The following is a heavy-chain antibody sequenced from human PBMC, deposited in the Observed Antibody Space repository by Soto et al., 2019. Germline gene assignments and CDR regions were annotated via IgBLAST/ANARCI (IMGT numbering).Heavy chain of an antibody. D-gene: IGHD6-6*01. J-gene: IGHJ5*02. CDR3: ARDESIAVSGADP. CDR2: INAGNGNT. CDR1: GYTFTSYA. Sequence: ASVKVSCKASGYTFTSYAMHWVRQAPGQRLEWMGWINAGNGNTKYSQKFQGRVTITRDTSASTAYMELSSLRSEDTAVYYCARDESIAVSGADPWGQGTLVTVSS. V-gene: IGHV1-3*01.